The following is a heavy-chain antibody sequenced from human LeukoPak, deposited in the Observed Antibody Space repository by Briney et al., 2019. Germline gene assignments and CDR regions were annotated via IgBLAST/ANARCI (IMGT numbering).Heavy chain of an antibody. CDR1: GGSISSSSYY. J-gene: IGHJ4*02. CDR3: ARDGEMATIENYFDY. V-gene: IGHV4-39*07. Sequence: SETLSLTCTVSGGSISSSSYYWGWIRQPPGKGLEWIGSIYYSGSTYYNPSLKSQVTISVDTSKNQFSLKLNSVTAADTAVYYCARDGEMATIENYFDYWGQGTLVTVSS. D-gene: IGHD5-24*01. CDR2: IYYSGST.